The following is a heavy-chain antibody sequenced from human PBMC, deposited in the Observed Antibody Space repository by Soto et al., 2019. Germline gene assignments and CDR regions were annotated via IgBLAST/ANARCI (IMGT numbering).Heavy chain of an antibody. Sequence: LSYAGAVSSISRDQWWVWVRQPPGKGLEWIGEIYHSGSTKYNPSLKSRVTISVDKSKNQFSLKLSSVTAADTAVYYCASVRGGYYYGMDVWGQGTTVS. CDR3: ASVRGGYYYGMDV. D-gene: IGHD3-10*02. CDR1: VSSISRDQW. CDR2: IYHSGST. V-gene: IGHV4-4*02. J-gene: IGHJ6*02.